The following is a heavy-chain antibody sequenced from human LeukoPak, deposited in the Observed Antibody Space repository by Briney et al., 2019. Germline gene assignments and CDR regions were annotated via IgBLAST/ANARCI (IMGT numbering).Heavy chain of an antibody. CDR2: ISGGSEDT. CDR3: ARVDYGEAGAFDI. V-gene: IGHV3-23*01. Sequence: GGSLRLSCTASGFTFDSYAMSWVRQAPGKGLEWVSSISGGSEDTYFADSVKGRFTISRDNSKNTLYLQMNSLRAEDTAVYYCARVDYGEAGAFDIWGQGTMVTVSS. CDR1: GFTFDSYA. D-gene: IGHD4-17*01. J-gene: IGHJ3*02.